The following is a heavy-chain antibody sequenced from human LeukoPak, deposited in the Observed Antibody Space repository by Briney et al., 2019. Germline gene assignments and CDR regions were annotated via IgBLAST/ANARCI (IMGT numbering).Heavy chain of an antibody. CDR1: GFTVSSNY. J-gene: IGHJ3*02. V-gene: IGHV3-66*01. CDR2: IYSGGST. Sequence: GGSLRLSCAVSGFTVSSNYMSWVRQAPGTGLEWVSVIYSGGSTYYADSVKGRFTISRDNSKNTLYLQMNSLRAEDTAVYYCARDGDGAFDIWGQGTMVTVSS. CDR3: ARDGDGAFDI. D-gene: IGHD4-17*01.